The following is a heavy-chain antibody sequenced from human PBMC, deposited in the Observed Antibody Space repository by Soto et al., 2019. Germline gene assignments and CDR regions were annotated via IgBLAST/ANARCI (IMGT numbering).Heavy chain of an antibody. CDR3: AHRCYDYVWGSYRPHPYYFDY. CDR2: IYWDDDK. Sequence: QITLKESGPTLVKPTQTLTLTCTFSGFSLSTSGVGVGWIRQPPGKALEWLALIYWDDDKRYSPSLKSRLTITKDTSKNQVVLTMTNMDPVDTATYYCAHRCYDYVWGSYRPHPYYFDYWGQGTLVTVSS. V-gene: IGHV2-5*02. J-gene: IGHJ4*02. D-gene: IGHD3-16*02. CDR1: GFSLSTSGVG.